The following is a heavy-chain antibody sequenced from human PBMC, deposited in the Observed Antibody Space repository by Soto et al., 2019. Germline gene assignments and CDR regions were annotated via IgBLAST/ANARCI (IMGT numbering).Heavy chain of an antibody. CDR3: AKGWQVRGGQFDY. V-gene: IGHV3-23*01. Sequence: EVPLLESGGNLVQPGGSLRLSCVASGFTFSNYVMSWVRQAPGKGLEWVSGLSASGATTYSADFVKGRFSISRDNSKNTLYLQMNSLRADDTAVYYCAKGWQVRGGQFDYWGQGTLVSVSS. CDR2: LSASGATT. J-gene: IGHJ4*02. D-gene: IGHD6-19*01. CDR1: GFTFSNYV.